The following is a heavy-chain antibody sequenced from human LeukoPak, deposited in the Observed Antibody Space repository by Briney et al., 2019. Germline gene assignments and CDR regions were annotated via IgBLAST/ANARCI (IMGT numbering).Heavy chain of an antibody. V-gene: IGHV3-66*04. J-gene: IGHJ4*02. D-gene: IGHD5-18*01. Sequence: GGSLRLSCAASGFTFPNAWMTWVRQAPGKGLEWVSMIYPNGNTFYTDSVKGRFTISRDNSKNTLDLQMSSLRAEDTAVYYCARRGHGYGSPFDYWGQGTLVTVSS. CDR1: GFTFPNAW. CDR2: IYPNGNT. CDR3: ARRGHGYGSPFDY.